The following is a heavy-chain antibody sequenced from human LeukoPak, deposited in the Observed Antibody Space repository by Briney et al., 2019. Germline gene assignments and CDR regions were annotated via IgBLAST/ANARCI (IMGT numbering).Heavy chain of an antibody. Sequence: SGTLSLTCTVSGGSISSSGYYWGWIRQPPGKGLEWIGSIYYSGSTYYNPSLKSRVTISVDTSKNQFSQKLSSVTAADKAVYYCARRPITMVRGVIIYYFDYWGQGTLVTVSS. CDR1: GGSISSSGYY. CDR3: ARRPITMVRGVIIYYFDY. CDR2: IYYSGST. D-gene: IGHD3-10*01. V-gene: IGHV4-39*01. J-gene: IGHJ4*02.